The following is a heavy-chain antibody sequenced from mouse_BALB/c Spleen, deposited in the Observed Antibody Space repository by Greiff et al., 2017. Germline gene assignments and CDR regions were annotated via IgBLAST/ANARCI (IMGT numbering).Heavy chain of an antibody. CDR2: ISSGGSYT. D-gene: IGHD1-1*01. V-gene: IGHV5-6*02. J-gene: IGHJ3*01. CDR3: AREDTTVDAWFAY. Sequence: DVKLVESGGDLVKPGGSLKLSCAASGFTFSSYGMSWVRQTPDKRLEWVATISSGGSYTYYPDSVKGRFTISRDNAKNTLYLQMSSLKSEDTAMYYCAREDTTVDAWFAYWGQGTLVTVSA. CDR1: GFTFSSYG.